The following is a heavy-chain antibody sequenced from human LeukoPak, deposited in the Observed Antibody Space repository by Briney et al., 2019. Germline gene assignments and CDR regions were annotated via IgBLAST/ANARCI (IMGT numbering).Heavy chain of an antibody. V-gene: IGHV3-21*01. Sequence: GGSLRLSCAASGFTFSSYSMNWVRQAPGKGLEWVSSISSSSSYIYYADSVKGRFTISRDNAKNSLYLQMNSLRAEDTAVYYCAREMSYYDFWSDMDVWGQGTTVTVSS. D-gene: IGHD3-3*01. CDR3: AREMSYYDFWSDMDV. J-gene: IGHJ6*02. CDR2: ISSSSSYI. CDR1: GFTFSSYS.